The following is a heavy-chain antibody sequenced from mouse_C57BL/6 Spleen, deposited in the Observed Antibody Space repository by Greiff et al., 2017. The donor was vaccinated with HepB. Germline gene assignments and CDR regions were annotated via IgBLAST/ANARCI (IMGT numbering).Heavy chain of an antibody. Sequence: EVQLQQSGPGLAQPSQTLSLPCSVTGYSITSDYWNWIRKFPGNKLEYMGYISYSGSTYYHPSLKSRISITRDPSKNQYYLQLNSVTTEDTATYYCARSLAQPYFDVWGTGTTVTVAS. CDR3: ARSLAQPYFDV. J-gene: IGHJ1*03. CDR1: GYSITSDY. CDR2: ISYSGST. V-gene: IGHV3-8*01.